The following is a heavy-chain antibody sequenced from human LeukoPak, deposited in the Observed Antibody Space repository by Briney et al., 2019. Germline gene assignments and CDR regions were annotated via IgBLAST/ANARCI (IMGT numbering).Heavy chain of an antibody. CDR1: GYTFTGYY. CDR2: IDPNSGGT. D-gene: IGHD6-6*01. V-gene: IGHV1-2*02. Sequence: ASVKVSCKASGYTFTGYYMHWVRQAPGQGLEWMGWIDPNSGGTNYAQKFQGRVTMTRDTSISTAYMELSRLRSDDTAVYYCARLTYSSSSLPGDVDYWGQGTLVTVSS. J-gene: IGHJ4*02. CDR3: ARLTYSSSSLPGDVDY.